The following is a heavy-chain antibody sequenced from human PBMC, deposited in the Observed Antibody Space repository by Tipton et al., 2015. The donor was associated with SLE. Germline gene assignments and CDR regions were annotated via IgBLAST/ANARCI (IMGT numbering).Heavy chain of an antibody. CDR1: GGTFSSYT. CDR3: ARIGAVMVRGVFDY. CDR2: ISVYNGNT. Sequence: QLVQSGAEVKKPGSSVKVSCKASGGTFSSYTISWVRQAPGQGLEWMGWISVYNGNTNYAQKLQGRVTMTTDTSTSTAYMELSSLRSEDTAVYYCARIGAVMVRGVFDYWGQGTLVTVSS. V-gene: IGHV1-18*01. J-gene: IGHJ4*02. D-gene: IGHD3-10*01.